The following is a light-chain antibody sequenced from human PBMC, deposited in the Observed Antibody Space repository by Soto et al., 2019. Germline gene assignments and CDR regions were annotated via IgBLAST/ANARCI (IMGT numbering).Light chain of an antibody. CDR1: QDITNF. Sequence: DVQMTQSPSSLSASVGDRVTINCRASQDITNFLNWYQQKPGKAPKLLIYDATYLEKGAPSRFSGSGCGTEFTLTISSLQPDDFATYYCQQYNSYWTFGQGTKVDIK. J-gene: IGKJ1*01. CDR2: DAT. CDR3: QQYNSYWT. V-gene: IGKV1-33*01.